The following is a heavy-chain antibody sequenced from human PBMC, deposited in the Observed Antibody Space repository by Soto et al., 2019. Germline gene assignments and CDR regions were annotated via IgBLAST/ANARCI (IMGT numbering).Heavy chain of an antibody. CDR3: ARDRYSYDSRAYQGVDWYFAL. CDR2: IWYDGSHE. J-gene: IGHJ2*01. D-gene: IGHD3-22*01. CDR1: GFIFSNYG. Sequence: QVQLVESGGGVVQPGRSLRLSCAASGFIFSNYGMHWVRQAPGKGLEWVAVIWYDGSHESYADSVKGRFTISRDNSKNTLFLQMNSLRAEDTAVYYCARDRYSYDSRAYQGVDWYFALWGRGTLVTVSS. V-gene: IGHV3-33*01.